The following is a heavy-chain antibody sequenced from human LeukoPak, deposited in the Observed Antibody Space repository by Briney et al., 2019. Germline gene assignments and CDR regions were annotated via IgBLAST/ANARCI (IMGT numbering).Heavy chain of an antibody. CDR1: GFTFSSYG. CDR2: IWYDGSNK. CDR3: AKDRGDGYNNNFDY. D-gene: IGHD5-24*01. Sequence: PGGSLRLSCAASGFTFSSYGMHRVRQAPGKGLEWVAVIWYDGSNKYYADSVKGRFTISRDNSKNTLYLQMNSLRAEDTAVYYCAKDRGDGYNNNFDYWGQGTLVTVSS. J-gene: IGHJ4*02. V-gene: IGHV3-33*06.